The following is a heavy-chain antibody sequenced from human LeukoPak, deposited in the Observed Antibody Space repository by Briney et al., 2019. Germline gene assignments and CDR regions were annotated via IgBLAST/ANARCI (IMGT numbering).Heavy chain of an antibody. CDR3: ARDAGEYSSGWPDAFDI. CDR2: IYYSGST. D-gene: IGHD6-19*01. V-gene: IGHV4-59*01. CDR1: GGSISSYY. J-gene: IGHJ3*02. Sequence: PSETLSLTCTVSGGSISSYYWSWIRQPPGKGLEWIGYIYYSGSTNCNPSLKSRVTISVDTSKNQFSLKLSSVTAADTAVYYCARDAGEYSSGWPDAFDIWGQGTMVTVSS.